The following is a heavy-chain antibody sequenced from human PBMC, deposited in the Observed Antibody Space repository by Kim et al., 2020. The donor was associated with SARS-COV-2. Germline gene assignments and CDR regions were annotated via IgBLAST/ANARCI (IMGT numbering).Heavy chain of an antibody. V-gene: IGHV6-1*01. Sequence: SQTLSLTCAISGASVSTNNAAWNWIRQSPSRGLEWLGRTQYRSGWYSEYAESVKGRITINADTSKNEFSLYLASVTPEDTAVYYCAKNRDYGNWFFDVWARGTLVTVSA. J-gene: IGHJ2*01. CDR2: TQYRSGWYS. CDR1: GASVSTNNAA. D-gene: IGHD3-16*01. CDR3: AKNRDYGNWFFDV.